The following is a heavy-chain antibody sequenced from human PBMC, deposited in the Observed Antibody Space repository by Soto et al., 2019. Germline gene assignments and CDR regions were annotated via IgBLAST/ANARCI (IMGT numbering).Heavy chain of an antibody. J-gene: IGHJ6*02. CDR3: ARGFDFWSGYTRHGMDV. CDR2: IIPIFGTA. V-gene: IGHV1-69*06. Sequence: QVQLVQSGAEVKKPGSSVKVSCKASGGTFSSYAISWVRQAPGQGLEWMGGIIPIFGTANYAQKFQGRVTITADKSTSTVYMELSSLRSEDTAVYYCARGFDFWSGYTRHGMDVWGQGTTVTVSS. D-gene: IGHD3-3*01. CDR1: GGTFSSYA.